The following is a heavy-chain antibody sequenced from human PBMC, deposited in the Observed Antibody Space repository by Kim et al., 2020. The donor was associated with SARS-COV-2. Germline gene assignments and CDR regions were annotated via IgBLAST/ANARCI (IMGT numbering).Heavy chain of an antibody. Sequence: SETLSLTCTVSGGSISSYYWSWIRQPPGKGLEWIGYIYYSGSTNYNPSLKSRVTISVDTSKNQFSLKLSSVTAADTAVYYCAGGRDDRYGSGPIDYWGQGTLVTVSS. CDR1: GGSISSYY. CDR2: IYYSGST. V-gene: IGHV4-59*01. CDR3: AGGRDDRYGSGPIDY. J-gene: IGHJ4*02. D-gene: IGHD3-10*01.